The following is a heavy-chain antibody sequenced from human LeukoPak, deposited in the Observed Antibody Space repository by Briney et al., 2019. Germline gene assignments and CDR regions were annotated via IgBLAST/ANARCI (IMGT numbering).Heavy chain of an antibody. V-gene: IGHV3-21*01. CDR3: ARGGYSSRTFDY. D-gene: IGHD5-18*01. CDR1: GFTFSSYS. Sequence: GGSQRLSCAASGFTFSSYSMNWVRQAPGKGLEWVSSTSGSSGYIFYADSVKGRFTISRDNAKNSLYLQMNSLRAEDTAVYYCARGGYSSRTFDYWGQGTLVTVSS. CDR2: TSGSSGYI. J-gene: IGHJ4*02.